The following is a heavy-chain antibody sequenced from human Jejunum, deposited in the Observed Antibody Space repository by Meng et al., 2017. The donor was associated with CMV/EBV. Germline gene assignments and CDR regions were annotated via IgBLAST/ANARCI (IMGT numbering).Heavy chain of an antibody. V-gene: IGHV3-23*03. CDR2: FYISSRRT. CDR3: AKDRGGSDDAYDV. J-gene: IGHJ3*01. D-gene: IGHD3-16*01. CDR1: GFSFRGYA. Sequence: SGFSFRGYAMPWVRQAPGKGLEWISVFYISSRRTYYAVSVEGRFTISRDNSKNMVYLQMNNLRVEDTAVYYCAKDRGGSDDAYDVWGQGAAVTVSS.